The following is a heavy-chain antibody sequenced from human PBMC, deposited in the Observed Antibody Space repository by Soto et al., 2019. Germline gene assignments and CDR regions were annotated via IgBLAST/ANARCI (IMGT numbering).Heavy chain of an antibody. CDR1: GFTFSSYA. D-gene: IGHD2-2*01. CDR2: ISGSGGST. CDR3: AKASVVVPAAILEYNWFDP. J-gene: IGHJ5*02. Sequence: GSLRLSCAASGFTFSSYAMSWVRQAPGKGLEWVSAISGSGGSTYYADSVKGRFTISRDNSKNTLYLQMNSLRAEDTAVYYCAKASVVVPAAILEYNWFDPWGQGTLVTVSS. V-gene: IGHV3-23*01.